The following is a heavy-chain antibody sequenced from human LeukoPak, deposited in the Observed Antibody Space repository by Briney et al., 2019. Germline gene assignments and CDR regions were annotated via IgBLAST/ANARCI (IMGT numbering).Heavy chain of an antibody. CDR2: ISAYNGNT. Sequence: ASVKVSRKASGYTFTSYGISWVRQAPGQGLEWMGWISAYNGNTNYAQKLQGRVTMTTDTSTSTAYMELRSLRSDDTAVYYCARVLAAADGGDYFDYWGQGTLVTVSS. J-gene: IGHJ4*02. D-gene: IGHD6-13*01. CDR3: ARVLAAADGGDYFDY. V-gene: IGHV1-18*01. CDR1: GYTFTSYG.